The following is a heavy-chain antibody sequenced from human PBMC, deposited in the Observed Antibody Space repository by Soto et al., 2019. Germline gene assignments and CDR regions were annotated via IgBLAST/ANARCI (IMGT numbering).Heavy chain of an antibody. CDR1: GGSISSYY. Sequence: SETLSLTCTVSGGSISSYYWSWIRQPPGKGPEWIGYIYYSGSTNYNPSLKSRVTISVDTSKNQFSLKLSSVTAADTAVYYCARVWGVIGVYYYGMDVWGQGTTVTVSS. V-gene: IGHV4-59*01. J-gene: IGHJ6*02. D-gene: IGHD3-16*02. CDR2: IYYSGST. CDR3: ARVWGVIGVYYYGMDV.